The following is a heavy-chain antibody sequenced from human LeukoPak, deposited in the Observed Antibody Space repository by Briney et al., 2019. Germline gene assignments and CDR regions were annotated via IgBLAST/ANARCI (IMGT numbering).Heavy chain of an antibody. Sequence: PSETLSLTCTVHGGSISSGSYYWSWIRQPAGKGLEWTGRIYTSGSTSYNPSLKSRVTISVDTSKNQFSRKLSSVTAADTAVYYCAKEHLYYYDSSGYWVYWGQGTLVTVSS. CDR1: GGSISSGSYY. J-gene: IGHJ4*02. CDR2: IYTSGST. D-gene: IGHD3-22*01. CDR3: AKEHLYYYDSSGYWVY. V-gene: IGHV4-61*02.